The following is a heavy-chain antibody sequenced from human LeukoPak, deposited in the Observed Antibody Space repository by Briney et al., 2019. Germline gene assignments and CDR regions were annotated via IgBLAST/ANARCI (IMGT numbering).Heavy chain of an antibody. CDR1: GYTFTSYD. D-gene: IGHD5-24*01. V-gene: IGHV1-8*01. CDR2: MNPNSGNT. J-gene: IGHJ4*02. CDR3: ARGRWRKGDGYNYYFDC. Sequence: ASVKVSCKASGYTFTSYDINWVRQATGQGLEWMGWMNPNSGNTGYAQKFQGRVTMTRNTSISTAYMELSSLRSEDTAVYYCARGRWRKGDGYNYYFDCWGQGTLVTVSS.